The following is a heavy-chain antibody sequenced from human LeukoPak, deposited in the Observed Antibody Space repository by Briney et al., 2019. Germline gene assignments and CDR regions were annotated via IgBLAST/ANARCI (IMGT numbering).Heavy chain of an antibody. Sequence: PSETLSLTCAVYGGSFSGYYWSWIRQPPGKGLEWIGEINHSGGTNYNPSLKSRVTISVDTSKNQFSLKLSSVTAADTAVYYCARGRRPPTSRYCSSTSCHRGWFDPWGQGTLVTVSS. J-gene: IGHJ5*02. CDR3: ARGRRPPTSRYCSSTSCHRGWFDP. V-gene: IGHV4-34*01. CDR1: GGSFSGYY. CDR2: INHSGGT. D-gene: IGHD2-2*01.